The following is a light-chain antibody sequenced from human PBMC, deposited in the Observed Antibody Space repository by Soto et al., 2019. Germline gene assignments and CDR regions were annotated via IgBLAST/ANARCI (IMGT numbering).Light chain of an antibody. CDR1: QSVSSN. V-gene: IGKV3-15*01. Sequence: EIVLAQSPGTLSLSPVERANLSFRSSQSVSSNLAWYQQKPGQAPRLLIYGASTRATGIPARFSGSGSGTEFTLTISSLQSEDFAVYYCQKYNNWPRKFGQGTKVDIK. J-gene: IGKJ1*01. CDR2: GAS. CDR3: QKYNNWPRK.